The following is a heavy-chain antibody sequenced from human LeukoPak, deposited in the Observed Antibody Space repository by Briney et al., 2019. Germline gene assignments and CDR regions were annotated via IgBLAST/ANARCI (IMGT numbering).Heavy chain of an antibody. J-gene: IGHJ5*02. CDR2: ISYDGSNK. CDR1: GFTFSSYA. Sequence: HPGGSLRLSCAASGFTFSSYAMHWVRQAPGKGLEWVAVISYDGSNKYYADSVKGRFTISRDNSKNTVFLQMNSLRAEDTAVYYCAGETRDGYPLGHHWGQGTLVTVSS. V-gene: IGHV3-30*14. CDR3: AGETRDGYPLGHH. D-gene: IGHD5-24*01.